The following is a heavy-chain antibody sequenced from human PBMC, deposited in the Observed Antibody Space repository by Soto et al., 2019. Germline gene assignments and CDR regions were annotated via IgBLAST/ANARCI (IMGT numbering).Heavy chain of an antibody. CDR2: ISGRDSSI. Sequence: EVQLLESGGGLVQPGGSLRLSCAASGFSFSSYAMNWVRQAPGKGLECVSVISGRDSSIDYADSVEGRCTISRDNSKNTLYRQMTSLSAEDTDVDYCARVLCGSSSCHYFFYGMDVWGQGTTVTVSS. J-gene: IGHJ6*02. D-gene: IGHD6-6*01. V-gene: IGHV3-23*01. CDR1: GFSFSSYA. CDR3: ARVLCGSSSCHYFFYGMDV.